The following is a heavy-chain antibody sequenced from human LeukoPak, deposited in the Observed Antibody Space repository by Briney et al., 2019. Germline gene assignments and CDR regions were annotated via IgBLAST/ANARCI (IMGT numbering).Heavy chain of an antibody. V-gene: IGHV1-2*02. D-gene: IGHD3-10*01. CDR2: INPNSGDT. CDR3: ARGDYYGSPKVVAA. CDR1: GYTFTSYG. J-gene: IGHJ5*02. Sequence: ASVKVSCKASGYTFTSYGINWVRQAPGQGLEWIGWINPNSGDTNYAQKFQDRVTMTRDTSISTAYIELNFLGSDDTAVFYCARGDYYGSPKVVAAWGQGTLVTVSS.